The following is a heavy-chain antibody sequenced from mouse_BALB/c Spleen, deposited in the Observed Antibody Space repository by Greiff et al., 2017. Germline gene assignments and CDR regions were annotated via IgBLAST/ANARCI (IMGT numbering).Heavy chain of an antibody. Sequence: EVHLVESGGGLVQPGGSLRISCAPSGFTFTDYYMSWVRQPPGKALEWLGFIRNKANGYTTEYSASVKGRFTISRDNSQSILYLKMNTLRAEDSATYYCARDYGSTGTDAMDYGGQGTAVTVS. J-gene: IGHJ4*01. D-gene: IGHD1-1*01. CDR2: IRNKANGYTT. CDR1: GFTFTDYY. V-gene: IGHV7-3*02. CDR3: ARDYGSTGTDAMDY.